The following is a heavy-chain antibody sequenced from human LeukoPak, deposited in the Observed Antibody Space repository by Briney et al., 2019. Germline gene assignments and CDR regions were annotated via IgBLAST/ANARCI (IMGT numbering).Heavy chain of an antibody. CDR1: GFTFSYFG. CDR3: AKIEGKYQLANIPDS. Sequence: GGSLRLSCVASGFTFSYFGMGWVRPAPGKGLEWVAFIRYDGSNEYYAESVKGRFTISRDNSKNTLYLQMNSLRVEDTAAYYCAKIEGKYQLANIPDSWGQGTLVTVSS. V-gene: IGHV3-30*02. J-gene: IGHJ4*02. D-gene: IGHD2-2*01. CDR2: IRYDGSNE.